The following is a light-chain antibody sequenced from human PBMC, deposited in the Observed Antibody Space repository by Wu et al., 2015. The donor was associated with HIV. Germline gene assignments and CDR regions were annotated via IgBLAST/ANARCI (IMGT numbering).Light chain of an antibody. Sequence: EIVLTQSPGSLSLSPGERATLSCRANQSVGTRYVAWYQQKPGQAPRLLLYGTSNRATDIPDRFSGSGSGTDFTLTISRLEPEDFAVYYCQQYEDSPRTFGQGTKVEI. V-gene: IGKV3-20*01. CDR3: QQYEDSPRT. CDR1: QSVGTRY. CDR2: GTS. J-gene: IGKJ1*01.